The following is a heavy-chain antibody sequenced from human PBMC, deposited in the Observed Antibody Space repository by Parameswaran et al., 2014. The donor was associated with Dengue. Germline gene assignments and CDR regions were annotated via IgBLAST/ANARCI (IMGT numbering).Heavy chain of an antibody. CDR2: ISSSGSTI. CDR3: AKDTEAGSAFDI. V-gene: IGHV3-11*01. CDR1: GFTFSDYY. J-gene: IGHJ3*02. Sequence: LSLTCAASGFTFSDYYMSWIRQAPGKGLEWVSYISSSGSTIYYADSVKGRFTISRDNAKNSLYLQMNSLRAEDTAVYYCAKDTEAGSAFDIWGQGTMVTVSS. D-gene: IGHD1-14*01.